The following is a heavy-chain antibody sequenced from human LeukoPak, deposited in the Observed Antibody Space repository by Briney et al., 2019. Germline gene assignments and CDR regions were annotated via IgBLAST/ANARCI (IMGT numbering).Heavy chain of an antibody. V-gene: IGHV4-59*08. CDR3: ARRSIVGRYYGSGSRREYYFDY. Sequence: SETLSLTCTVSGGSISSCYWSWIRQPPGKGLEWIGYIYYSGSTNYNPSLKSRVTISVDTSKNQFSLKLSSVTAADTAVYYCARRSIVGRYYGSGSRREYYFDYWGQGTLVTVSS. CDR2: IYYSGST. J-gene: IGHJ4*02. D-gene: IGHD3-10*01. CDR1: GGSISSCY.